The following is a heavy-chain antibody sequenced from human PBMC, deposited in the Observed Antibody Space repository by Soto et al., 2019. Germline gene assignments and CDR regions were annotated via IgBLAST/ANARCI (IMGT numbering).Heavy chain of an antibody. J-gene: IGHJ5*02. CDR3: ARDYVADNWFDP. D-gene: IGHD6-13*01. CDR2: ISSSSSYI. V-gene: IGHV3-21*01. CDR1: GFTFSSYS. Sequence: EVQLVESGGGLVKPGGSLRLSCAASGFTFSSYSMNWVRQAPGKGLEWVSSISSSSSYIYYADSVKGRFTISRDNAKNSLYLQMNSLRAEDTAVYYCARDYVADNWFDPWGQGTLVTVSS.